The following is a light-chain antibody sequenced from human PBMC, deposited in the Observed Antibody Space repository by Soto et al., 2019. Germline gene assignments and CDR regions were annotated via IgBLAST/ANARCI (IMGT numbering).Light chain of an antibody. CDR1: QCISNW. CDR3: QEYSDNWT. J-gene: IGKJ1*01. Sequence: DIQMTQSPSTLSASVGDRVTITCRASQCISNWLAWYQQKPGTSPNLMIYKASTLQSGVPSRFSGSGSGTDFTLTISNLPHDDSTTYYCQEYSDNWTFGQGTKVEIK. V-gene: IGKV1-5*03. CDR2: KAS.